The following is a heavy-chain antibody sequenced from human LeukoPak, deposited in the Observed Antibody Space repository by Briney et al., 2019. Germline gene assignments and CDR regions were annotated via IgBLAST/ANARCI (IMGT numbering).Heavy chain of an antibody. CDR2: IKQDGSEK. J-gene: IGHJ6*02. CDR1: GFTFSSYW. V-gene: IGHV3-7*03. D-gene: IGHD3-3*01. CDR3: ARVTIFGVVAPGMDV. Sequence: PGGSLRLSCAASGFTFSSYWMSWVRQAPGKGLEWVANIKQDGSEKYYVDSVKGRFTISRHNSKNTLYLQMNSLRAEDTAVYYCARVTIFGVVAPGMDVWGQGTTVTVSS.